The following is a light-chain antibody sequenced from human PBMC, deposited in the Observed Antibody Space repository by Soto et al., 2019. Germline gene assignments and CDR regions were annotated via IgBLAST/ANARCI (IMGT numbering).Light chain of an antibody. Sequence: QSALTQPRSVSGSHGQSVTISCTGASSDVGRYNYVSWYQQNPGKAPKLMIYDVSERPSGVPDRFSGSKSGNTASLTISGLQAEDEADYYCCSYAGSYTFVFGTGTNLTVL. CDR2: DVS. J-gene: IGLJ1*01. CDR1: SSDVGRYNY. CDR3: CSYAGSYTFV. V-gene: IGLV2-11*01.